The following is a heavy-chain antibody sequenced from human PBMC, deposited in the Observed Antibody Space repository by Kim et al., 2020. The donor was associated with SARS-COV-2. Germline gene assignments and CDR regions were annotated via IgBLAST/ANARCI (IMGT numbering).Heavy chain of an antibody. CDR3: ARARITMIVVVGAFDY. CDR2: IYYSGST. CDR1: GGSISSGGYY. Sequence: SETLSLTCTVSGGSISSGGYYWSWIRQPPGKGLEWIGYIYYSGSTYYNPSLKSRVTISVDTSKNQFSLKLSSVTAADTAVYYCARARITMIVVVGAFDYWGQGTLVTVSS. J-gene: IGHJ4*02. D-gene: IGHD3-22*01. V-gene: IGHV4-31*03.